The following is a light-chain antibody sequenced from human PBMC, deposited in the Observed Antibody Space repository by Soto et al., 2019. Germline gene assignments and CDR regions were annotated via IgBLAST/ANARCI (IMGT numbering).Light chain of an antibody. J-gene: IGKJ5*01. CDR2: GAS. Sequence: VMTQAPATLSGSPGERAPLSCRASQTINNNVAWYQLKDGQAPRLLIYGASNRATGIPARFSGSGSGTDFTLTISNLEPEDFAVYYCQQYGSSQTFGQGARLAIK. V-gene: IGKV3-20*01. CDR1: QTINNN. CDR3: QQYGSSQT.